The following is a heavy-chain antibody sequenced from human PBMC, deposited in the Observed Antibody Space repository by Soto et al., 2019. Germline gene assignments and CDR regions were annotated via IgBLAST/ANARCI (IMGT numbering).Heavy chain of an antibody. Sequence: QSQTLSLTCAISGDSVSSNSAAWNWIRQSPSRGLEWLGRTYYRSKWYNDYAVSVKSRITINPDTSKNQFSLQLNSVTPEDTAVYYCARVHLGYCSSTSCWTRTYYFDYWGQGTLVTVSS. D-gene: IGHD2-2*01. CDR3: ARVHLGYCSSTSCWTRTYYFDY. CDR1: GDSVSSNSAA. V-gene: IGHV6-1*01. CDR2: TYYRSKWYN. J-gene: IGHJ4*02.